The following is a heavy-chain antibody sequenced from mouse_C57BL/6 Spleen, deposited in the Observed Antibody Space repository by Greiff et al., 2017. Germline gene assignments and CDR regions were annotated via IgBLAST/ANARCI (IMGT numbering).Heavy chain of an antibody. CDR1: GFTFSSYT. Sequence: EVQRVESGGGLVKPGGSLKLSCAASGFTFSSYTMSWFRQTPEKRLEWVATISGGGGNTYYPDSVKGRFTISRDNAKNTLYLQMSSLRSEDTALYYCARGGDAQLGFFDYWGQGTTLTVSS. CDR2: ISGGGGNT. CDR3: ARGGDAQLGFFDY. J-gene: IGHJ2*01. V-gene: IGHV5-9*01. D-gene: IGHD4-1*02.